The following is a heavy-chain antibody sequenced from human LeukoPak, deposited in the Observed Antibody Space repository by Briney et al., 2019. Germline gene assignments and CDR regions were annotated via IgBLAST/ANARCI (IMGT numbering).Heavy chain of an antibody. CDR2: IYHSGST. CDR3: ARAVVPAAILDY. Sequence: SETLSLTCTVSGGSISSGGYYWSWIRQPPGKGLEWIGYIYHSGSTYYNPSLKSRVTISVDRSKNQFSLKLSSVTAADTAVYYCARAVVPAAILDYWGQGTLVTVSS. D-gene: IGHD2-2*02. V-gene: IGHV4-30-2*01. CDR1: GGSISSGGYY. J-gene: IGHJ4*02.